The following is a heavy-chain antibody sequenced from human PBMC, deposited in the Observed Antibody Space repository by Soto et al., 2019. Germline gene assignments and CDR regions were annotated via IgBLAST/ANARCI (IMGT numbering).Heavy chain of an antibody. D-gene: IGHD2-2*01. CDR3: ARVGVYCSSTSCSSKWFDP. CDR1: GGSFSGYY. Sequence: SEPLSLSCTVYGGSFSGYYWSWIRQPPGKVLEWIGEINHSGSTNYNPSLKSRVTISVDTSKNEFSLKLSSVTAADTAVYYCARVGVYCSSTSCSSKWFDPWCHGTLVTFS. V-gene: IGHV4-34*01. CDR2: INHSGST. J-gene: IGHJ5*02.